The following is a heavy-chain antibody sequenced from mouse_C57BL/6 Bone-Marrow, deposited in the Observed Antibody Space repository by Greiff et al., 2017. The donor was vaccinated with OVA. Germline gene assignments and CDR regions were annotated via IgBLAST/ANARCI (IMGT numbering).Heavy chain of an antibody. V-gene: IGHV5-12*01. CDR1: GFTFSDYY. J-gene: IGHJ1*03. CDR3: ARLGRWYFDV. Sequence: EVNVVESGGGLVQPGGSLKLSCAASGFTFSDYYMYWVRQTPEKRLEWVAYISNGGGSTYYPDTVKGRFTISRDNAKNTLYLQMSRLKSEDTAMYYCARLGRWYFDVWGTGTTVTVSS. CDR2: ISNGGGST. D-gene: IGHD4-1*01.